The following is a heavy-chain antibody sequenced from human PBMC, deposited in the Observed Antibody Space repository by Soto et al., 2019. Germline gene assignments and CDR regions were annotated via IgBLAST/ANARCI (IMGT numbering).Heavy chain of an antibody. J-gene: IGHJ4*02. Sequence: QVQLQESGPGLVKPSETLSLTCTVSGGSISSYYWSWIRQPPGKGLEWIGNIVYSGSTNYNPSLKSRVTISVDTSKNQFSLKLSSVTAADTAVYYCARTRAGFWSGYYDYWGQGTLVTVSS. CDR2: IVYSGST. CDR3: ARTRAGFWSGYYDY. D-gene: IGHD3-3*01. CDR1: GGSISSYY. V-gene: IGHV4-59*01.